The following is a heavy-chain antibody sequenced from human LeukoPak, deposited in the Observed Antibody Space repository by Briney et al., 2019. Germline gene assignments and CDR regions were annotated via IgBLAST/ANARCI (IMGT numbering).Heavy chain of an antibody. CDR3: ARDGYSYGFDY. CDR2: IWNDGSNK. J-gene: IGHJ4*02. Sequence: GGSLRLSCAASGFTFSNFGMYWVRQAPGKGLEWVAVIWNDGSNKYYADSLKGRSTISRDNSKNALYLQVNSLRAEDTAVYYCARDGYSYGFDYWGQGTLVAVSS. D-gene: IGHD5-18*01. V-gene: IGHV3-33*07. CDR1: GFTFSNFG.